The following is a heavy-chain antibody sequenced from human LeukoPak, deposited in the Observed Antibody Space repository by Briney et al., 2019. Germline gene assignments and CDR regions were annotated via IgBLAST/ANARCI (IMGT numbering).Heavy chain of an antibody. V-gene: IGHV1-2*02. CDR1: GYTFTGYY. CDR3: ARDLVSTVTTRVY. CDR2: INPNSGGT. Sequence: GASVKVSCKASGYTFTGYYMHWVRQAPGQGLEWMGWINPNSGGTNYAQKFQGRVTMTRDTSTSTVYMELSSLRSEDTAVYYCARDLVSTVTTRVYWGQGTLVTVSS. J-gene: IGHJ4*02. D-gene: IGHD4-17*01.